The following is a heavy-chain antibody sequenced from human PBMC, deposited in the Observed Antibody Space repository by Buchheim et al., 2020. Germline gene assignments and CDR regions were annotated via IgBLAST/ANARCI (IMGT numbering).Heavy chain of an antibody. Sequence: EVQLLESGGGLVQPGGSLRLSCAASGFTFSSYAMSWVRQAPGKGLEWVSAIIGSGGSTYYADSVKGRFTIPREHFKNTLYLQMNSLRAEDTAVYYCAKADLWFGRRLTRFDYWGQGTL. CDR2: IIGSGGST. D-gene: IGHD3-10*01. CDR1: GFTFSSYA. V-gene: IGHV3-23*01. J-gene: IGHJ4*02. CDR3: AKADLWFGRRLTRFDY.